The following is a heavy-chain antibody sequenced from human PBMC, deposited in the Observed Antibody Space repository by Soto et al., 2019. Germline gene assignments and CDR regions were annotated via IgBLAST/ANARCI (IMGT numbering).Heavy chain of an antibody. V-gene: IGHV3-30-3*01. CDR2: ISFDGSNK. CDR1: GFTFSDYA. D-gene: IGHD3-10*01. Sequence: QVHLVESGGGVVHPGRSLRLSCAASGFTFSDYAIHWVRQAPGKGLEWVAVISFDGSNKYFADSVKGRFTISRDNSKDTLYLQMNSLRAEDTALYYCARDFFITMVRGGHFYFYGMDVWGQGTTVIVSS. CDR3: ARDFFITMVRGGHFYFYGMDV. J-gene: IGHJ6*02.